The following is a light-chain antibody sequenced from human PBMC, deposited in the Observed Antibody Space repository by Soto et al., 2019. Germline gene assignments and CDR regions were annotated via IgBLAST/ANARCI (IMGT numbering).Light chain of an antibody. CDR1: ETISTF. CDR3: QQFFSAVLT. J-gene: IGKJ4*01. Sequence: DIQLTQSPSSLSASLGDSITITCRASETISTFLNWYQVQPGKAPRLLVYGASTLQVGVPVRFRGSGSGTPFTLTIDNLQREDLASYFCQQFFSAVLTFGGGTRVDI. V-gene: IGKV1-39*01. CDR2: GAS.